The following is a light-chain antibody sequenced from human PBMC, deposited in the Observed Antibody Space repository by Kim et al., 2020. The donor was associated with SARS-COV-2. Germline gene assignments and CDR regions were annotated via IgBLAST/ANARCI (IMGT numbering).Light chain of an antibody. Sequence: SGAFGRTASITCGGNNIVRRNVPWYQQGPGHAPVLVIYRDYNRPSGIPERFSGSNSGNTATLTISRAQDGDEADYYCQVWDSSTWVFGGGTQLTVL. CDR3: QVWDSSTWV. CDR1: NIVRRN. J-gene: IGLJ3*02. V-gene: IGLV3-9*01. CDR2: RDY.